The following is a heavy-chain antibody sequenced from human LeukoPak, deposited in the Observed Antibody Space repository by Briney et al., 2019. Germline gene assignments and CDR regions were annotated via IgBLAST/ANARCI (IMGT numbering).Heavy chain of an antibody. V-gene: IGHV3-74*01. D-gene: IGHD5-18*01. Sequence: PGGSLRLSCAASGFTFSRHWMHWVRQAPGKGLVWVLRINSDGSSTAYADSVKGRFTISRDNAKNTLYLQMNSLRAEDTAIYHCASDTVDTAVGIDYWGQGTLVTVSS. CDR3: ASDTVDTAVGIDY. CDR2: INSDGSST. J-gene: IGHJ4*02. CDR1: GFTFSRHW.